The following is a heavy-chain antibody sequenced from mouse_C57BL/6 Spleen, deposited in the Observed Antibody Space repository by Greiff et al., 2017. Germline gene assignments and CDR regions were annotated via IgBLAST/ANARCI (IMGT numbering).Heavy chain of an antibody. CDR1: GYAFSSSW. J-gene: IGHJ2*01. V-gene: IGHV1-82*01. CDR2: IYPGDGDT. CDR3: AREGYGY. D-gene: IGHD3-1*01. Sequence: VQVVESGPELVKPGASVKISCKASGYAFSSSWMNWVKQRPGKGLEWIGRIYPGDGDTNYNGKFKGKATLTADKSSSTAYMQLSSLTSEDSAVYFCAREGYGYWGQGTTLTVSS.